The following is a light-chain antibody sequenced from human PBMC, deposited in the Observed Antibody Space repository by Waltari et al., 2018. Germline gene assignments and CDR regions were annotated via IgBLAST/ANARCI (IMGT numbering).Light chain of an antibody. V-gene: IGKV1-39*01. CDR3: QQSYSTLVT. CDR1: QSIRSY. CDR2: AAS. Sequence: DIQMTQSPSSLSASVGDRVTITCRASQSIRSYLNWYQQKPGKAPKLLIYAASSLQSGGPSRFSGSGSGTDFTLTISSLQPDDFASYYCQQSYSTLVTFGQGTKVEIK. J-gene: IGKJ1*01.